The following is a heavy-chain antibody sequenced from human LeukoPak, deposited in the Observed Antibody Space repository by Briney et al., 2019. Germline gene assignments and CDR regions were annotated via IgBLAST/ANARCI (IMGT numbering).Heavy chain of an antibody. J-gene: IGHJ6*02. CDR2: ISSNGGGR. CDR1: GFTFSSYA. D-gene: IGHD4-17*01. Sequence: PGGSLRLSCSASGFTFSSYAMHWVRQAPGKGLEYVSAISSNGGGRYYADSVKGRFTISRDNSKNTLYLQMNSLRAEDTAVYYCAKTLGDYYYYYGMDVWGQGTTVTVSS. V-gene: IGHV3-64*04. CDR3: AKTLGDYYYYYGMDV.